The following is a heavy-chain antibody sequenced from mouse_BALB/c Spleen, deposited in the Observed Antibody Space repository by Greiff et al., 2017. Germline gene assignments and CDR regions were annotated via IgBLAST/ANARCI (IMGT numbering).Heavy chain of an antibody. CDR3: ASYDGYYTDY. V-gene: IGHV14-1*02. D-gene: IGHD2-3*01. CDR1: GFNIKDYY. Sequence: VQLKESGAELVRPGALVKLSCKASGFNIKDYYMHWVKQRPDQGLEWIGWIDPENGNTIYDPKFQGKASITADTSSNTAYLQLSSLTSEDTAVYYCASYDGYYTDYWGQGTTLTVSS. J-gene: IGHJ2*01. CDR2: IDPENGNT.